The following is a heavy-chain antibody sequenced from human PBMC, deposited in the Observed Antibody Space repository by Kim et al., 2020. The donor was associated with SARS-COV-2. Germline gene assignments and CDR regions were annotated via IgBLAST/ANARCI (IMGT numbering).Heavy chain of an antibody. Sequence: GGSLRLSCAASEFIFRVYAMNWVRQAPGKGLEWVSSITASGRDTYYADSVKGRFTISRDNSKDILYLQLNSLRGDDTAVYYCAKDEGSNTLDYFDSWG. V-gene: IGHV3-23*01. D-gene: IGHD1-1*01. CDR1: EFIFRVYA. CDR2: ITASGRDT. CDR3: AKDEGSNTLDYFDS. J-gene: IGHJ4*01.